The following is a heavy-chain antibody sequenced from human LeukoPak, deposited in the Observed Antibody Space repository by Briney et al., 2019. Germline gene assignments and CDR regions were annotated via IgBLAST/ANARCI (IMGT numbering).Heavy chain of an antibody. D-gene: IGHD3-16*01. Sequence: GGSLRLSCAASGFTFSSYAMSWVRQAPGKGLEWVSAISGSGGNTYYADSVKGRFTISRDNSKNTLYLQMNSLRAEDTAVYYCASLMSRQYYYYGMDVWGQGTTVTVSS. J-gene: IGHJ6*02. CDR2: ISGSGGNT. CDR3: ASLMSRQYYYYGMDV. V-gene: IGHV3-23*01. CDR1: GFTFSSYA.